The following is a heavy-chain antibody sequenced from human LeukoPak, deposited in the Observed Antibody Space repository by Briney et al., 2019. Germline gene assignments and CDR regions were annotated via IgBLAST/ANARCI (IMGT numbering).Heavy chain of an antibody. CDR2: IYSGGDS. Sequence: RGSLRLSCAASGFTVSSNYMNWVRQAPGKGLEWVSLIYSGGDSYYADSVKGRFAISRDNSKNTLYLQMSSLRAEDTALYYCASSNNWGPPTHWGQGTLVTVSS. J-gene: IGHJ4*02. CDR3: ASSNNWGPPTH. D-gene: IGHD7-27*01. CDR1: GFTVSSNY. V-gene: IGHV3-53*01.